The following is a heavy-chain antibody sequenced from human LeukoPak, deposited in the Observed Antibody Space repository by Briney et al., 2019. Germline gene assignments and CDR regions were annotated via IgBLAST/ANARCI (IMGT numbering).Heavy chain of an antibody. CDR2: ISGSDDNT. CDR3: VRDGWDY. J-gene: IGHJ4*02. Sequence: PGGSLRLSCAASGFTINGYSMSWVRQAPGKGLEWASAISGSDDNTYYADSVRGRFTISRDSSSNMLYLQMNSLRGEDTAIYYCVRDGWDYWDQGTLVTVSS. V-gene: IGHV3-23*01. CDR1: GFTINGYS.